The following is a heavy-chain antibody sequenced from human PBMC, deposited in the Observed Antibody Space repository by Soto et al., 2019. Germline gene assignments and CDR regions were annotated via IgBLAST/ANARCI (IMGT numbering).Heavy chain of an antibody. Sequence: ASVKVSCKASGYTLTSYGISWVRQAPGQGLEWMGWISAYNGNTNYAQKLQGRVTMTTDTSTSTAYMELRSLRYEDTAVYYGARDRAYSSRDSDEYDNWGLGTMVTVSS. CDR1: GYTLTSYG. CDR2: ISAYNGNT. J-gene: IGHJ4*03. CDR3: ARDRAYSSRDSDEYDN. D-gene: IGHD6-13*01. V-gene: IGHV1-18*01.